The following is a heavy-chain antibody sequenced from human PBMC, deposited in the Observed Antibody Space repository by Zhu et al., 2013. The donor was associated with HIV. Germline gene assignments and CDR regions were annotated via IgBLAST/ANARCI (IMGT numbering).Heavy chain of an antibody. V-gene: IGHV1-69*06. CDR3: ARVRGYCTGGGCPGDV. CDR2: IIPIFGTS. CDR1: GGTLSGYA. D-gene: IGHD2-8*02. J-gene: IGHJ6*02. Sequence: QVQLVQSGAEVKKPGSSVKVSCKASGGTLSGYAITWVRQAPGQGLDWMGGIIPIFGTSNYAQKFQGRVTITADKSTNTAYMELSSLRSDDTAVYYCARVRGYCTGGGCPGDVWGQGP.